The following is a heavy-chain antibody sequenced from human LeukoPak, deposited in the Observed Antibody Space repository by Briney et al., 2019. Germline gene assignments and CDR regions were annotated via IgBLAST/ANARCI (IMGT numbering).Heavy chain of an antibody. J-gene: IGHJ5*02. Sequence: ASETLSPTCTVSGGSISSSSYYWGWIRQPPGKGLEWIGSIYYSGSTYYNPSLKSRVTISVDTSKNQFSLKLSSVTAADTAVYYCARVQTTVVTLSWFDPWGQGTLVTVSS. V-gene: IGHV4-39*01. CDR3: ARVQTTVVTLSWFDP. CDR1: GGSISSSSYY. CDR2: IYYSGST. D-gene: IGHD4-23*01.